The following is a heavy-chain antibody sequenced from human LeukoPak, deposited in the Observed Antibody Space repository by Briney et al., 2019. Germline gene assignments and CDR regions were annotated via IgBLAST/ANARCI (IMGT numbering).Heavy chain of an antibody. V-gene: IGHV1-3*01. CDR1: GYTFTNYA. Sequence: ASVKVSCKTSGYTFTNYAMQWVCQAPGQRLEWMGWINAGNGNTKYSQKFQGRVTITRDTSASIAYMKLSSLRSEDTAVYYCAREYCTNGVCYNYNWFDPWGQGTLVTVSS. CDR3: AREYCTNGVCYNYNWFDP. D-gene: IGHD2-8*01. CDR2: INAGNGNT. J-gene: IGHJ5*02.